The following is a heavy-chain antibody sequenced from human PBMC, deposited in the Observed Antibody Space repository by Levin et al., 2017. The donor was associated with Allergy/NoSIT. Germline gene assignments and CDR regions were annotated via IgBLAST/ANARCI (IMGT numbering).Heavy chain of an antibody. J-gene: IGHJ4*02. Sequence: QPGGSLRLSCAVSGFTFSDYTMHWVRQVPGKGLEWVSLISKDGSSSYYSDSVKGRFTISRDNIKDSLFLQMRSLRPGDTALYYCVRGTDFGDFLGHFDYWGQGTLVTVSS. D-gene: IGHD4-17*01. CDR2: ISKDGSSS. CDR1: GFTFSDYT. V-gene: IGHV3-43*01. CDR3: VRGTDFGDFLGHFDY.